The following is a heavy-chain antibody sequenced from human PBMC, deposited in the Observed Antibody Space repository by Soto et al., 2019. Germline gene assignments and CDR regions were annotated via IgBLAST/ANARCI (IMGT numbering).Heavy chain of an antibody. J-gene: IGHJ4*02. CDR1: GFIFRNDY. CDR3: ARHKPGGYSYGTLDY. D-gene: IGHD5-18*01. Sequence: TGGSLRLSCVASGFIFRNDYMSWVRQAPGKGLEWVAKTNKDGSEAYYVDSLEGRFTISRDNAKNLLFLEMKSLRVDDTAVYYCARHKPGGYSYGTLDYWGQGTLVTVSS. V-gene: IGHV3-7*01. CDR2: TNKDGSEA.